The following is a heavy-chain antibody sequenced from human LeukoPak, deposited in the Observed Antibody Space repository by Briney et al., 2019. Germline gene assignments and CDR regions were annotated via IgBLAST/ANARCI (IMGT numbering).Heavy chain of an antibody. D-gene: IGHD6-6*01. CDR3: AKGTSSSVYYYYGMDV. J-gene: IGHJ6*02. CDR1: GLTFDDYA. V-gene: IGHV3-9*01. Sequence: SLRLSCAASGLTFDDYAMYWVRQAPGKGLEGGPGLCWNRGDIVYANSVKGRFTLSRDNAKNSLYLQMNSLRVEDTALYYCAKGTSSSVYYYYGMDVWVQGTTVTVSS. CDR2: LCWNRGDI.